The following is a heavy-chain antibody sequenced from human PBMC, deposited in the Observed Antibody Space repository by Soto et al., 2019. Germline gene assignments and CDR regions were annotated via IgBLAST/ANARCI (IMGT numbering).Heavy chain of an antibody. CDR1: GGSISSSSYY. CDR2: IYYSGST. Sequence: SETLSLTCTVSGGSISSSSYYWGWIRQPPGKGLEWIGSIYYSGSTYYNPSLKSRVTISVDTSKNQFSLKLSSVTAADTAVYYCARQPGPSYSYGGYYYYGMDVWGQGTTVTV. CDR3: ARQPGPSYSYGGYYYYGMDV. D-gene: IGHD5-18*01. J-gene: IGHJ6*02. V-gene: IGHV4-39*01.